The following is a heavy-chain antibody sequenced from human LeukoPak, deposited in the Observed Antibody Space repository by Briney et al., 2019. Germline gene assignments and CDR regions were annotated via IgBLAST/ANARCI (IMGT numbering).Heavy chain of an antibody. V-gene: IGHV3-53*01. Sequence: GGSLRLSCAASGFTVGTNYMSWVRQAPGKGLEWVSVINGSGDTTYYADSVKGRFTISRDNSKNTLYLQMNSLRAEDTAVYYCAKLPEGEWHFDYWGQGTLVTVSS. CDR2: INGSGDTT. J-gene: IGHJ4*02. CDR1: GFTVGTNY. CDR3: AKLPEGEWHFDY. D-gene: IGHD3-16*01.